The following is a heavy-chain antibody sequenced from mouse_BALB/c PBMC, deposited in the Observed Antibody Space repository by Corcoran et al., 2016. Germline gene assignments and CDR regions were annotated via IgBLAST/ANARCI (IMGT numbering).Heavy chain of an antibody. J-gene: IGHJ3*01. Sequence: DVQLQESGPGLVKPSQSLSLTCSVTGYSLTSGYYWNWIRQFPGNKLEWMGYISYDGSNNYNPSLKNRISITRDTSKNQFFLKLNSVTTEDTATYYCARDPYWGQGTLVTVSA. CDR3: ARDPY. CDR2: ISYDGSN. V-gene: IGHV3-6*02. CDR1: GYSLTSGYY.